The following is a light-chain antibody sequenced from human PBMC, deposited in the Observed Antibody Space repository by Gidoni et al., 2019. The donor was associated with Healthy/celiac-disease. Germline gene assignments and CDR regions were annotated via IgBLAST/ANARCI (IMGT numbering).Light chain of an antibody. CDR3: QQRSNWPCT. V-gene: IGKV3-11*01. Sequence: EIVLTQSPATLSLSPGERATLSCRASQSVSSYLAWYQQKPGQAPRLLIYDASNSATGIPARFSGSGYGTDFTLTISSLEPEDFAVYYCQQRSNWPCTFGGGTKVEIK. CDR1: QSVSSY. CDR2: DAS. J-gene: IGKJ4*01.